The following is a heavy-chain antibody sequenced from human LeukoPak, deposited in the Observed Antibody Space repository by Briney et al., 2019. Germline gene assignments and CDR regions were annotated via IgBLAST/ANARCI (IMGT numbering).Heavy chain of an antibody. J-gene: IGHJ4*02. CDR3: ARATGPPHSSGWYRTPYYFDY. Sequence: GGSLRLFCAASGFTFSSYSMNWVRQAPGKGLEWVSSISSSSSYIYYADSVKGRFTISRDNAKNSLYLQMNSLRAEDTAVYYCARATGPPHSSGWYRTPYYFDYWGQGTLVTVSS. CDR2: ISSSSSYI. CDR1: GFTFSSYS. V-gene: IGHV3-21*01. D-gene: IGHD6-19*01.